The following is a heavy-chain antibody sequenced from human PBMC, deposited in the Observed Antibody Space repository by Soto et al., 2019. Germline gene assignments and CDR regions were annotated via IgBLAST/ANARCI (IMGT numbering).Heavy chain of an antibody. V-gene: IGHV4-31*03. CDR3: ARGRRDEPGSDY. CDR1: GGSISSGGYY. CDR2: IYYSGST. Sequence: QVQLQESGPGLVKPSQTLSLTCTVSGGSISSGGYYWSWIRQHPGKGLGWIGYIYYSGSTYYNPALKSRXIIXVXSSKNQFSLKLSSGTAADTAVYYCARGRRDEPGSDYWGHGTLVTVSS. J-gene: IGHJ4*01.